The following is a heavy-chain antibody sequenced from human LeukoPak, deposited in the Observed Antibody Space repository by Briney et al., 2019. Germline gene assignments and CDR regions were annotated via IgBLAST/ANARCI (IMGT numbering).Heavy chain of an antibody. V-gene: IGHV1-2*02. D-gene: IGHD3-22*01. CDR3: ARGGYYDSSGYYRRNWFDP. CDR1: GYTFTGYY. J-gene: IGHJ5*02. Sequence: GASVKVSCKASGYTFTGYYMHWVRQAPGQGLEWMGWINPNSGGTNYAQKFQGRVTMTRDTSISTAYMELSRLRSEDTAVYYCARGGYYDSSGYYRRNWFDPWGQGTLVTVSS. CDR2: INPNSGGT.